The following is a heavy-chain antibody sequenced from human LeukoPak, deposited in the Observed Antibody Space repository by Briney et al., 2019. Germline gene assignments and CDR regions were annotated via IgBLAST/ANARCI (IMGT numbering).Heavy chain of an antibody. J-gene: IGHJ3*02. Sequence: GASVKVSCKASGYTFTGYYMHWVRQAPGQGLEWMGWINPNSGGTNYAQKFQGRVTMTRDTSISTAYMELSRLRSDDTAVYYCARASVNLLWFGEERAFDIWGQGTMVTVSS. CDR2: INPNSGGT. D-gene: IGHD3-10*01. V-gene: IGHV1-2*02. CDR3: ARASVNLLWFGEERAFDI. CDR1: GYTFTGYY.